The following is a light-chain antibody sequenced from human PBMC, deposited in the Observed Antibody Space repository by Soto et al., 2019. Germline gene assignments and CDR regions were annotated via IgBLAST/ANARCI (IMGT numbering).Light chain of an antibody. CDR3: QVWDSSSDPHYV. Sequence: SYELTQPPSVSVAPGQTARITCGGNNIGSKSVHWYQQKPGQAPVLVVYDDGDRPSGIPERFSGSNSGNTATLTISRVEAGDDADYSSQVWDSSSDPHYVFGTGTKVTV. J-gene: IGLJ1*01. CDR2: DDG. CDR1: NIGSKS. V-gene: IGLV3-21*02.